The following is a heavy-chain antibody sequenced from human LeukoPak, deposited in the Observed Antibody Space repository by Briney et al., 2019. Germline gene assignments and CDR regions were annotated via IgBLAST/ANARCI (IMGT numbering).Heavy chain of an antibody. CDR2: ISGSGGST. Sequence: QPGGSLRLSCAASGFTFSSYAMSWVRQAPGKGLEWVSAISGSGGSTYYADSVKGRFTISRDNSKNTLYLQMNSLRAEDTAVYYCAKNLAITMVRGANFDYWGQGTLVTVSS. J-gene: IGHJ4*02. D-gene: IGHD3-10*01. CDR3: AKNLAITMVRGANFDY. V-gene: IGHV3-23*01. CDR1: GFTFSSYA.